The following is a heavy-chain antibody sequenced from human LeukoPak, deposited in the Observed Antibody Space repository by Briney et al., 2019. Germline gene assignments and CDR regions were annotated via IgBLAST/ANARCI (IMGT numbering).Heavy chain of an antibody. V-gene: IGHV4-34*01. J-gene: IGHJ4*02. Sequence: SETLSLTCAVYGGSFSGYYWSWIRQPPGKGLEWIGSIYYSGNTNYNPSLKSRVTISVDTSKNQFSLKLSSVTAADTAVYYCARLRYDFWSGYYPFDYWGQGTLVTVSS. D-gene: IGHD3-3*01. CDR1: GGSFSGYY. CDR2: IYYSGNT. CDR3: ARLRYDFWSGYYPFDY.